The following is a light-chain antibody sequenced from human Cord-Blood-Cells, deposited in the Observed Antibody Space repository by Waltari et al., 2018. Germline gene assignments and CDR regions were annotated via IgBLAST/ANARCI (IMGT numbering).Light chain of an antibody. V-gene: IGKV2-28*01. CDR2: FGS. CDR3: MQALQTPPA. CDR1: QTLLLSIGYPY. J-gene: IGKJ5*01. Sequence: DIVMTQSPPPLPVTPGEPASIYCRSSQTLLLSIGYPYLDWYLQNQGQAPQLLIYFGSTRASGFPDRFSGSGSGTDFTLTISRLEAEDVGVYYCMQALQTPPAFGQGTRLEIK.